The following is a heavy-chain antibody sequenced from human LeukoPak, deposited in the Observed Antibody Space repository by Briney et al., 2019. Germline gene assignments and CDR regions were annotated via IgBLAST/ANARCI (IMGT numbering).Heavy chain of an antibody. J-gene: IGHJ4*02. CDR2: IYSAGST. Sequence: GGSLRLSCAAPGFTVSSNYMSWVRQAPGKGLEWVSIIYSAGSTYYADSVRGRFTISRDSSKNTVCLQMNSLRVEDTAVYYCASGEVGVRKFYSDPFHYWGQGTLVTVSP. CDR1: GFTVSSNY. CDR3: ASGEVGVRKFYSDPFHY. D-gene: IGHD2-15*01. V-gene: IGHV3-53*01.